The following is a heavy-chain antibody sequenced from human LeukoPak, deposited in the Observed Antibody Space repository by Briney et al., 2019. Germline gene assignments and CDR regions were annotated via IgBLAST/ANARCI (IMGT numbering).Heavy chain of an antibody. V-gene: IGHV3-48*03. CDR1: GFTFSSYA. CDR3: ARNPPVSGRRYYFDY. Sequence: GGSLRLSCAASGFTFSSYALAWVRQAPGKGLEWVSYISTSGSTIYYADSVKGRFTISRDNAKNSLYLQMNSLRAEDTAIYYCARNPPVSGRRYYFDYWGQGTLVTVSS. J-gene: IGHJ4*02. CDR2: ISTSGSTI. D-gene: IGHD3-3*01.